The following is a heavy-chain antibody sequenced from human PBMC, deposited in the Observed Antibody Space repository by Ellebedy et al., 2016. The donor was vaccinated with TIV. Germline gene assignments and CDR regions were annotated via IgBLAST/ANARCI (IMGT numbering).Heavy chain of an antibody. J-gene: IGHJ4*02. Sequence: SETLSLTXAVSGGSISSTYYWGWVRQPPGKGLEWIGEINHSGSTNYNPSLKSRVTISVDTSKNQFSLKLTSVTAADTAVYYCARGLGPIGYCSSTSCYWDHWGRGTLVTVSS. D-gene: IGHD2-2*01. CDR2: INHSGST. CDR1: GGSISSTYY. CDR3: ARGLGPIGYCSSTSCYWDH. V-gene: IGHV4-4*02.